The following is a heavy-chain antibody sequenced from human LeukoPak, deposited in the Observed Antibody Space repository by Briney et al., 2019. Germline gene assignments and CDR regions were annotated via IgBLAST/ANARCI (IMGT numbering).Heavy chain of an antibody. V-gene: IGHV4-59*12. CDR3: ARAPHATGTPNNYGMDV. CDR2: IYYSGST. CDR1: GGSISSYY. J-gene: IGHJ6*02. Sequence: SETLSLTCTVSGGSISSYYWSWIRQPPGKGLEWIGYIYYSGSTNYNPSLKSRVTISIDTSKSQFSLKLSSVTAADTAVYYCARAPHATGTPNNYGMDVWGQGTTVTVSS. D-gene: IGHD1-1*01.